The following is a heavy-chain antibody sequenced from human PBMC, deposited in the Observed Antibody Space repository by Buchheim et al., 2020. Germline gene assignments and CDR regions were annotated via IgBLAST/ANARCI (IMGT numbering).Heavy chain of an antibody. CDR3: ARDSSGWHD. D-gene: IGHD6-19*01. Sequence: EVQLLESGGGLVQPGGSLRLSCAASGFTFSSYAMNWVRQAPGKGLEWVSTISGSCGSTYSADSIKGRFSISRDNSNNTLYLQMNSLRAEDTAVYYCARDSSGWHDWGQGTL. J-gene: IGHJ4*02. V-gene: IGHV3-23*01. CDR1: GFTFSSYA. CDR2: ISGSCGST.